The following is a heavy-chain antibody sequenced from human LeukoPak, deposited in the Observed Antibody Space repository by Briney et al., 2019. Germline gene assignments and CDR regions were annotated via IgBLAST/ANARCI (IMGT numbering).Heavy chain of an antibody. CDR2: ISYDGSNK. CDR3: AKGGDIVVVVAAMLDY. Sequence: GGSLRLSCAASGFTFSSYGMHWVRQAPGKGLEWVAVISYDGSNKYYADSVKGRFTISRDNSKNTLYLQMNSLRAEDTAVYYCAKGGDIVVVVAAMLDYWGQGTLVTVSS. V-gene: IGHV3-30*18. J-gene: IGHJ4*02. D-gene: IGHD2-15*01. CDR1: GFTFSSYG.